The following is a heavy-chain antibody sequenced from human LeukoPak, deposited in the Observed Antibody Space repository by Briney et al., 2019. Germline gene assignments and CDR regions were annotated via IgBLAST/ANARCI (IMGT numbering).Heavy chain of an antibody. CDR1: GGTFSSYA. CDR2: LIPILGIA. CDR3: ARAVEDYDFWSGYWY. J-gene: IGHJ4*02. V-gene: IGHV1-69*04. D-gene: IGHD3-3*01. Sequence: SVKVSCKASGGTFSSYAISWVRQAPGQRLDLMGRLIPILGIANYEQKFQGRVTITADKSTSTAYMELSSLRSEDTAVYYCARAVEDYDFWSGYWYWGQGTLVTVSS.